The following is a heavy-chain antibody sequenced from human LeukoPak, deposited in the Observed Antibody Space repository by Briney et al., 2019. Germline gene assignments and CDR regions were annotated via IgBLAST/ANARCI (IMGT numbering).Heavy chain of an antibody. V-gene: IGHV1-69*04. D-gene: IGHD4-17*01. Sequence: SVKVSCKASGGTFSSYAISWVRQAPGQGLEWMGRIIPILGIANYAQKFQGRVTITADKSTSTAYMELSSLRSEDTAVYYCANDYGDYGWGLWGQGTMVTVSS. CDR2: IIPILGIA. J-gene: IGHJ3*01. CDR1: GGTFSSYA. CDR3: ANDYGDYGWGL.